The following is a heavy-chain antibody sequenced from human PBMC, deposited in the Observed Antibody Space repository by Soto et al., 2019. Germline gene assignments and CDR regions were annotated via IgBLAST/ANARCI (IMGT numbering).Heavy chain of an antibody. J-gene: IGHJ4*02. CDR1: GYTFTNYH. V-gene: IGHV1-46*01. CDR3: ARVAHQSLDY. Sequence: ASVKVSCKTSGYTFTNYHIHWVRQAPGQGLEWLGIINPSDGGTGYAQKFQGRVTMTRDTSTSTVYMDMSSLRSEDTAVYYCARVAHQSLDYWGLGTLVTVPS. D-gene: IGHD5-12*01. CDR2: INPSDGGT.